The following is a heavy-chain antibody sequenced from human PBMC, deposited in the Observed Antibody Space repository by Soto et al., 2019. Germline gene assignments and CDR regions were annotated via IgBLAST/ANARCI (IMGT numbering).Heavy chain of an antibody. CDR1: GHSFTSYW. CDR2: IDPSDSYT. Sequence: GESLKISCKGSGHSFTSYWISWVRQMPGKGLEWMGRIDPSDSYTNYSPSFQGHVTISADKSISTAYLQWSSLKASDTAMYYCARHRTTMVYYGMDVWGQGTTVTVSS. J-gene: IGHJ6*02. V-gene: IGHV5-10-1*01. D-gene: IGHD3-10*01. CDR3: ARHRTTMVYYGMDV.